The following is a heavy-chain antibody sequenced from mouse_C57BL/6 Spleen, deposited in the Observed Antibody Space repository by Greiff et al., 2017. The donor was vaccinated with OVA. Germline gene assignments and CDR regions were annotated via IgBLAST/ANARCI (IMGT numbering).Heavy chain of an antibody. V-gene: IGHV2-4*01. CDR1: GFSLTSYG. D-gene: IGHD1-1*01. CDR3: AIITTVPDYYAMDY. J-gene: IGHJ4*01. Sequence: QVQLKQSGPGLVQPSQSLSITCTVSGFSLTSYGVHWVRQPPGKGLEWLGVIWSGGSTDYNAAFISRLSISKDNSKSQVFFKMNSLQADDTAIYYCAIITTVPDYYAMDYWGQGTSVTVSS. CDR2: IWSGGST.